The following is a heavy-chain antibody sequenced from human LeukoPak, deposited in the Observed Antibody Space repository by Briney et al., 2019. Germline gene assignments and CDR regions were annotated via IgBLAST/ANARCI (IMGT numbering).Heavy chain of an antibody. J-gene: IGHJ4*02. CDR1: GFTVSSNY. Sequence: GGSLRLSCAASGFTVSSNYMSWIRQAPGKGLEWVSVIFSGGTTYYADSVKGRFTISRDNSKNTLYLRMNSLRAEDTAVYYCVRDAGTPLNYWGQGTLVTVSS. CDR3: VRDAGTPLNY. CDR2: IFSGGTT. D-gene: IGHD1-1*01. V-gene: IGHV3-53*01.